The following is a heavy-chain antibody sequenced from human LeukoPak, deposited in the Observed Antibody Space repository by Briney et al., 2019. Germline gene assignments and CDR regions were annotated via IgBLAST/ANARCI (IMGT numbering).Heavy chain of an antibody. V-gene: IGHV4-30-2*01. D-gene: IGHD3-22*01. CDR2: IYHSGST. Sequence: SETLSLTCAVSGGSISSGGYSWRWIRQPPGKGLEWIGYIYHSGSTYYNPSLKSRVTISVDRSKNQFSLKLSSVTAADTAVYYCARAGSDSSGYRSTFDCWGQGTLVTVSS. CDR1: GGSISSGGYS. CDR3: ARAGSDSSGYRSTFDC. J-gene: IGHJ4*02.